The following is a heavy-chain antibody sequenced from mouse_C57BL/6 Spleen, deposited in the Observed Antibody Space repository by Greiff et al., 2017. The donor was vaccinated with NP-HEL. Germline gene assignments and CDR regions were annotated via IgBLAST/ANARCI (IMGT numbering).Heavy chain of an antibody. D-gene: IGHD1-1*01. CDR2: INPYNGGT. Sequence: VQLKESGPVLVKPGASVKMSCKASGYTFTDYYMNWVKQSHGKSLEWIGVINPYNGGTSYNQKFKGKATLTVDKSSSTAYMELNSLTSEDSAVYYCAREDYYGSSYAMDYWGQGTSVTVSS. CDR1: GYTFTDYY. CDR3: AREDYYGSSYAMDY. V-gene: IGHV1-19*01. J-gene: IGHJ4*01.